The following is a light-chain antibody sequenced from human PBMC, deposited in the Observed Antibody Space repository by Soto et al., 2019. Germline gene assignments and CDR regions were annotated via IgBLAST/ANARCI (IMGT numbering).Light chain of an antibody. CDR2: DVS. Sequence: QSALTQPASVSGSPGQSITISCTGTSSDVGGYNYVSWYQHHQGKAPKLMIFDVSNRPSGVSNRFSGSKSGNTDSLTISVLQPEDEADYYCSSYTTSNTRQIVFGTGTKVTV. CDR1: SSDVGGYNY. V-gene: IGLV2-14*03. CDR3: SSYTTSNTRQIV. J-gene: IGLJ1*01.